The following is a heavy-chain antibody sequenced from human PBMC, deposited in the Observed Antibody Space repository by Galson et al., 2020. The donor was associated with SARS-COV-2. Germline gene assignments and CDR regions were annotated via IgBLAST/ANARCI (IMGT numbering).Heavy chain of an antibody. CDR2: ISSSGSTI. V-gene: IGHV3-48*03. J-gene: IGHJ6*02. CDR3: ARDRAYIDYYDIVVTAYGMDV. Sequence: GESLKISCAASGFTFSSYEMNWVRQAPGQGLEWVSYISSSGSTIYYADSVKGRFTISRDNAKNSLYLQMNSLRAEDTAVYYCARDRAYIDYYDIVVTAYGMDVWGQGTTVTVAS. D-gene: IGHD3-22*01. CDR1: GFTFSSYE.